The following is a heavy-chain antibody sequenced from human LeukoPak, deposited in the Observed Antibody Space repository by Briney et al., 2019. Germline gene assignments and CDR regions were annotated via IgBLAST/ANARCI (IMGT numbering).Heavy chain of an antibody. CDR3: AREKSYGDYEPD. CDR1: GGTFCSYV. CDR2: IIPIFGTA. Sequence: SVKVSCTASGGTFCSYVISSVPEAPGHGLEWWGGIIPIFGTANDAQKFPCRVTITADESTSTAYIKLSTLRSEATGVHYCAREKSYGDYEPDWGQGTLVTVSS. J-gene: IGHJ4*02. V-gene: IGHV1-69*13. D-gene: IGHD4-17*01.